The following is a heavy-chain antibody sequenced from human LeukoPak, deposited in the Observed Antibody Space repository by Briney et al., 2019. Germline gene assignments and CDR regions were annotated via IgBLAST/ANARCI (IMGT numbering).Heavy chain of an antibody. V-gene: IGHV4-38-2*02. J-gene: IGHJ4*02. CDR2: IYHSGST. CDR1: GYSISSGFY. D-gene: IGHD1-26*01. Sequence: SETLSLTCTVSGYSISSGFYWGWIRQPPGKGLECIGSIYHSGSTYYNPPLKSRVTISLDESKNQFSLKLNSVTAADTAVYYCARVGALGGHDFWGQGSLVTVSS. CDR3: ARVGALGGHDF.